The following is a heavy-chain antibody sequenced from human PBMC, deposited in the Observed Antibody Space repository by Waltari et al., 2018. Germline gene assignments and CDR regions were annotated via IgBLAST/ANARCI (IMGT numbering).Heavy chain of an antibody. CDR3: ARVFGYYYYYMDV. CDR2: INDSGRT. V-gene: IGHV4-34*02. D-gene: IGHD3-3*01. CDR1: GGSLSGYP. J-gene: IGHJ6*03. Sequence: QVQLQQWGAGLLKPSETLSLTCDVSGGSLSGYPLTWIRQPPGKGLEWIGEINDSGRTTYNPSLESLGTVSIDTANNQFSLRVRSVTAADTAVYYCARVFGYYYYYMDVWGKGTTVTISS.